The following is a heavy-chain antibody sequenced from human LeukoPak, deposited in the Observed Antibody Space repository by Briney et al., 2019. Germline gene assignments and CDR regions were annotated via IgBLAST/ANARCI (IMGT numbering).Heavy chain of an antibody. J-gene: IGHJ3*02. CDR2: IYYSGST. Sequence: SETLSLTCTVSGGSISSYYWSWIRQPPGKGLEWIGYIYYSGSTNYNPSLKSRVTISVDTSKNQFSLKLSSVTAADTAVYYCARGTIQLEPAGAFDIWGQGTMVTVSS. D-gene: IGHD1-1*01. V-gene: IGHV4-59*01. CDR1: GGSISSYY. CDR3: ARGTIQLEPAGAFDI.